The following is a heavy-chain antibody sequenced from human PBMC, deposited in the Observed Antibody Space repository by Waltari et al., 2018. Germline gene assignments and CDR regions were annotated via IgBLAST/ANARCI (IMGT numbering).Heavy chain of an antibody. CDR1: AFTFNINT. V-gene: IGHV3-48*04. D-gene: IGHD2-21*01. CDR2: IRSRSSSI. J-gene: IGHJ4*02. Sequence: EVHLVESGGGFVQPGGSLRLSCAASAFTFNINTMSWVGQAPGKGLEWSAYIRSRSSSIYHADSVECRFTISRDNAKNSLYLQMSSLRAEDTAVYYCARHLRPYCVGDCYSGLAYWGQGTLVTVSS. CDR3: ARHLRPYCVGDCYSGLAY.